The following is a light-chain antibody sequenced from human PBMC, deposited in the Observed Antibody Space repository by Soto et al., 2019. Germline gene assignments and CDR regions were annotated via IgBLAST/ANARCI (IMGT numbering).Light chain of an antibody. CDR2: EVS. V-gene: IGLV2-18*01. CDR1: STDFVSYNR. J-gene: IGLJ1*01. Sequence: QSVLTQTPSVSGSPGQSVTISCTGTSTDFVSYNRVSWYQQPPGTAPKLMIYEVSKRPSGVPDRFSGSKSGNTASLTISGLQAADEADYYCTLYTSENAYVFGTGTNLTVL. CDR3: TLYTSENAYV.